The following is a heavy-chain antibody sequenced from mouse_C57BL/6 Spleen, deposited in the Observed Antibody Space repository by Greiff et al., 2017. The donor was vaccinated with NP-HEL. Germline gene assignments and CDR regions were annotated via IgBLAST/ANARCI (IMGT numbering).Heavy chain of an antibody. Sequence: VQLQQSGAELVRPGASVTLSCKASGYTFTDYEMHWVKQTPVHGLEWIGAIDPETGGTAYNQKFKGKAILTADKSSSTAYIELRSLTSEDSAVYDGTSEGHSNYGYFDYWGQGTTLTVSS. CDR2: IDPETGGT. D-gene: IGHD2-5*01. CDR3: TSEGHSNYGYFDY. J-gene: IGHJ2*01. V-gene: IGHV1-15*01. CDR1: GYTFTDYE.